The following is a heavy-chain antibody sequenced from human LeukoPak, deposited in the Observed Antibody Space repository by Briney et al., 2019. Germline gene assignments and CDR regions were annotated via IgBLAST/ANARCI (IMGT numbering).Heavy chain of an antibody. Sequence: SETLSLTCTVSGGSISSYYWSWIRQPAGKGLEWIGRIYTSGSTNYNPSLKSRVTMSVDTSKNQFSLKLSSVTAADTAVYYCASQTYYDFWSGYYRVGAFDIWGQGTMVTVSS. CDR2: IYTSGST. CDR3: ASQTYYDFWSGYYRVGAFDI. J-gene: IGHJ3*02. D-gene: IGHD3-3*01. V-gene: IGHV4-4*07. CDR1: GGSISSYY.